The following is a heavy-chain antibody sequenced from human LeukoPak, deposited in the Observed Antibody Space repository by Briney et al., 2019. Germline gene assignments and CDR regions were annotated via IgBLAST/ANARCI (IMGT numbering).Heavy chain of an antibody. CDR3: AKDYEPLVGVHRWGDWFDP. D-gene: IGHD1-26*01. Sequence: GGSLRLSCAASRFTFSTYSMNWVRQAPGKGLEWVSYISSSSSTIYYADSVKGRFTISRDNAKNSLYLQMNSLRAEDTAVYYCAKDYEPLVGVHRWGDWFDPWGQGTLVTVSS. CDR1: RFTFSTYS. V-gene: IGHV3-48*04. CDR2: ISSSSSTI. J-gene: IGHJ5*02.